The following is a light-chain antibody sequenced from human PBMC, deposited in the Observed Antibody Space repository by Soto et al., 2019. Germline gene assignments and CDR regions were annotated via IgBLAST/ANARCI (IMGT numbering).Light chain of an antibody. V-gene: IGLV2-14*01. J-gene: IGLJ1*01. CDR2: EVN. CDR3: SSYTSSSTLGV. CDR1: SSDVGGYNY. Sequence: QSALTQPASVSGSPGQSITISCTGTSSDVGGYNYVSWYQQHPGKAPKLMIYEVNNRPSGVSNRFSGSKSGSTASLTISGFQAEDEADYYCSSYTSSSTLGVFGTGTKVTVL.